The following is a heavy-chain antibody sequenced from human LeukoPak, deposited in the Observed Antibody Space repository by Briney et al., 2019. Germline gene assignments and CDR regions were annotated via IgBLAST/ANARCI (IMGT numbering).Heavy chain of an antibody. CDR3: ARGFPPYDYVWGSYRLYYFDY. V-gene: IGHV4-34*01. CDR2: INHSGST. J-gene: IGHJ4*02. D-gene: IGHD3-16*02. Sequence: PSETLSPTCAVYGGSFSGYYWSWIRQPPGKGLEWIGEINHSGSTNYNPSLKSRVTISVDTSKNQFSLKLSSVTAADTAVYYCARGFPPYDYVWGSYRLYYFDYWGQGTLVTVSS. CDR1: GGSFSGYY.